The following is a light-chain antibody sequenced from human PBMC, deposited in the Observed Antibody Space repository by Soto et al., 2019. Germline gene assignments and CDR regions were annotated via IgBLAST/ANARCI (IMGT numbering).Light chain of an antibody. CDR1: QDISNY. Sequence: DIQMTQSPSSLSASVGDRVTITCQASQDISNYLNWYQQKPGKAPKLLIYDASNSETGVPPRFSGSGSGPDFTFTISSLQPEDIGTYYCQQYVIHPITFGPGTKVDIK. CDR2: DAS. CDR3: QQYVIHPIT. V-gene: IGKV1-33*01. J-gene: IGKJ3*01.